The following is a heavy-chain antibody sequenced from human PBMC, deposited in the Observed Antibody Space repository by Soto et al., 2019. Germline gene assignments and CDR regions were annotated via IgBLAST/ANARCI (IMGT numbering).Heavy chain of an antibody. D-gene: IGHD6-13*01. CDR3: VASLAASGLNWLDP. V-gene: IGHV4-4*07. CDR2: IFANGHT. Sequence: XGTLSLTCIVSGGSISEKYWNWVRQPPGKGLEWIGLIFANGHTDYNPSLKSRVTMSVDASKNQFSLRLTSMTAADTAVYYCVASLAASGLNWLDPWGRGTLVTVPS. CDR1: GGSISEKY. J-gene: IGHJ5*02.